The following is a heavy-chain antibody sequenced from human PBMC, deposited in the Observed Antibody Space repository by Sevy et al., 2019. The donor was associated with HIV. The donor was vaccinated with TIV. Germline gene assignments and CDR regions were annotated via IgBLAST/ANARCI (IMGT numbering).Heavy chain of an antibody. Sequence: GGSLRLSCAASGFTFSDYYMSWIRQAPGKGLEWVSYISSSGSTIYYADSVKGRFTISGDNAKNSLDLQMNSLRAEDTAVYYCARGSLYGSGSYYYWGQGTLVTVSS. CDR2: ISSSGSTI. D-gene: IGHD3-10*01. V-gene: IGHV3-11*01. CDR3: ARGSLYGSGSYYY. CDR1: GFTFSDYY. J-gene: IGHJ4*02.